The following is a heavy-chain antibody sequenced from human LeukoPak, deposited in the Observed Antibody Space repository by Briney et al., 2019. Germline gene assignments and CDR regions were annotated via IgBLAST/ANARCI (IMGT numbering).Heavy chain of an antibody. CDR2: ISYDGSNK. CDR3: AKAGGGYCSGGSCFSDPFDY. Sequence: PGGSLRLSCAASGFTFSSYSMNWVRQAPGKGLEWVAVISYDGSNKYYADSVKGRFTISRDNSKNTLYLQMNSLRAEDTAVYYCAKAGGGYCSGGSCFSDPFDYWGQGTLVTVSS. CDR1: GFTFSSYS. J-gene: IGHJ4*02. V-gene: IGHV3-30*18. D-gene: IGHD2-15*01.